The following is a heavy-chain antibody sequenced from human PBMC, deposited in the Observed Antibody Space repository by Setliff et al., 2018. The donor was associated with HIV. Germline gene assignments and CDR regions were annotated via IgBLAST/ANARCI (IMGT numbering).Heavy chain of an antibody. CDR1: GGTFSSYG. D-gene: IGHD3-22*01. Sequence: SVKVSCKTSGGTFSSYGVSWVRQAPGQGLQWMGGIIPIFGTTDYTQRFQGRVTITTDEPATTVYMELSSLRSDDTAVYYCARGRRSDYYDSNGYLYYHFDLWGRGTLVTVSS. V-gene: IGHV1-69*05. J-gene: IGHJ2*01. CDR3: ARGRRSDYYDSNGYLYYHFDL. CDR2: IIPIFGTT.